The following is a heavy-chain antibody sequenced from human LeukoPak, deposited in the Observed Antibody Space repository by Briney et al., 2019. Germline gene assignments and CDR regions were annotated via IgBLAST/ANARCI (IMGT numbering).Heavy chain of an antibody. D-gene: IGHD1-26*01. J-gene: IGHJ3*02. CDR3: ARGSIVGAKTLGFGAFDI. Sequence: ASVKVSCKASGYTFTSYYMHWVRQAPGQGLEWMGIINPSGGSRSYAQKFQGRVTMNRDTSTSTVYMELSSLRSEDTAVYYCARGSIVGAKTLGFGAFDIWGQGTMVTVSS. CDR1: GYTFTSYY. CDR2: INPSGGSR. V-gene: IGHV1-46*01.